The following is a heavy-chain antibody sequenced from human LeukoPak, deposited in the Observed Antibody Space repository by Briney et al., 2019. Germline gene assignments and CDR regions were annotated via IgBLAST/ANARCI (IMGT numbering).Heavy chain of an antibody. J-gene: IGHJ4*02. D-gene: IGHD2-2*02. CDR2: IYYSGST. Sequence: SETLSLTCTVSGGSINPYYWRWIRQPPGKGLESIGYIYYSGSTNYNPSLKSRVTVTVDTSKNQFSMHLDSADAACTAVYYCARVSCCYRTGYWGQGTLVTVSS. V-gene: IGHV4-59*01. CDR1: GGSINPYY. CDR3: ARVSCCYRTGY.